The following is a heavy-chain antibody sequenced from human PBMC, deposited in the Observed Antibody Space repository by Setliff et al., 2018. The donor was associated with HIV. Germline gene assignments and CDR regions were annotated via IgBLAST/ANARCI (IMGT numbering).Heavy chain of an antibody. CDR3: VRTYYNFWSGDYYYYGMDV. CDR2: INPSGGST. V-gene: IGHV1-46*01. D-gene: IGHD3-3*01. CDR1: GYTFTSYC. Sequence: ASVKVSCKASGYTFTSYCMHWVRQAPGQGLEWMGIINPSGGSTSYAQKFQGRVTMTRDTSTSTVYMELSSLRSEDTAVYYCVRTYYNFWSGDYYYYGMDVWGQGTTVTVS. J-gene: IGHJ6*02.